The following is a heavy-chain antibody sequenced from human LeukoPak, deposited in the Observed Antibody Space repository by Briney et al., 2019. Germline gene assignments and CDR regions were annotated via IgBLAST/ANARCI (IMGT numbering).Heavy chain of an antibody. J-gene: IGHJ4*02. CDR2: VMAIFGGV. CDR3: ARGELGDRSGFSFFDY. D-gene: IGHD3-22*01. CDR1: RGTFDSYG. V-gene: IGHV1-69*05. Sequence: SVKVSCKAPRGTFDSYGISWVRQAPGQGLEWMGGVMAIFGGVKYGQKFQGRATITTDASTSTAYMELRSLTSDDTGIYYCARGELGDRSGFSFFDYWGQGTLVTVSS.